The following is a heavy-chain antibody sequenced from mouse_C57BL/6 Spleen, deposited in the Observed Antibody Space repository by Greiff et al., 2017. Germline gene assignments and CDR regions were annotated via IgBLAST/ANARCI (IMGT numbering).Heavy chain of an antibody. CDR1: GYTFTSYW. CDR2: IDPSDSYT. V-gene: IGHV1-59*01. Sequence: VQLQQSGAELVRPGTSVKLSCKASGYTFTSYWMHWVKQRPGQGLEWIGVIDPSDSYTNYNQKFKGKATLTVDTSSSTAYMQLSSLTSEDAEVYYCARQGGYGFDYWGQGTTLTVSS. J-gene: IGHJ2*01. CDR3: ARQGGYGFDY. D-gene: IGHD2-2*01.